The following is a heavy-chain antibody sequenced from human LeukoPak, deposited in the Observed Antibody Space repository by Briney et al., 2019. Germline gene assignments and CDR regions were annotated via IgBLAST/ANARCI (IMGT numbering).Heavy chain of an antibody. Sequence: ASVKVSCKASGYTFTSYYMHWVRQAPGQGLEWMGIINPSGGSTSYAQKFQGSVTMTWDTSTSTVYMELSSLRSEDTAVYYCASAPIAARGHYYYYMDVWGKGTTVTVSS. J-gene: IGHJ6*03. D-gene: IGHD6-6*01. CDR1: GYTFTSYY. CDR2: INPSGGST. CDR3: ASAPIAARGHYYYYMDV. V-gene: IGHV1-46*01.